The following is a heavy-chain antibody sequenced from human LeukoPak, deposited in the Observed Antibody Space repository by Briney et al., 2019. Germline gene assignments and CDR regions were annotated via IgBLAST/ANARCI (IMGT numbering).Heavy chain of an antibody. CDR3: AKHDNGDYYY. V-gene: IGHV3-23*01. CDR1: GFTFSSYA. Sequence: GGSLRLSCSASGFTFSSYAMSWVRQAPGKGLEWVSAISGSGGSTYYADSVKGRFTITRDNSKNTLYLQMNSLRAEDTAVYYCAKHDNGDYYYWGQGTLVTVSS. CDR2: ISGSGGST. D-gene: IGHD4-17*01. J-gene: IGHJ4*02.